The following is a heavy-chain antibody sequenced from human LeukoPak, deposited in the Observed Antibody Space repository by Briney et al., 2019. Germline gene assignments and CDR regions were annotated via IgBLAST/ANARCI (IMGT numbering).Heavy chain of an antibody. J-gene: IGHJ5*02. V-gene: IGHV4-61*02. Sequence: SETLSLTCTVSGGSISSGSYYWSWIRQPAGTGLEWIGRIYTSGSTNYNPSLKSRVTISVDTSKNQFSLKLSSVTAADTAVYYCAREVTMVRGEGWFDPWGQGTLVTVSS. D-gene: IGHD3-10*01. CDR2: IYTSGST. CDR1: GGSISSGSYY. CDR3: AREVTMVRGEGWFDP.